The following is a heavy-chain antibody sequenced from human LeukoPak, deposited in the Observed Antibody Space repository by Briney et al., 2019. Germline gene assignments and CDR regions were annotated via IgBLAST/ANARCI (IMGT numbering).Heavy chain of an antibody. Sequence: PGGSLRLSCAASGFAISDYYMSWIRQAPGKGLEWVSYISCSGSTIYYADSVKGRFTIYRDNAKISRYLQMNSLRAEDTAVYYCARHCSGGSCYSGAFDYWGQGPLVTVS. V-gene: IGHV3-11*01. CDR2: ISCSGSTI. D-gene: IGHD2-15*01. CDR1: GFAISDYY. CDR3: ARHCSGGSCYSGAFDY. J-gene: IGHJ4*02.